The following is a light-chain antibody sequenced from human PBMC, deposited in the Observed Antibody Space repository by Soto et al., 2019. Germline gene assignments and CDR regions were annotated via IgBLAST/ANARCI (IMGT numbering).Light chain of an antibody. V-gene: IGKV3-11*01. CDR3: QQRSSWPFT. CDR2: DAS. CDR1: QSVSTY. Sequence: EIVLTQSPATLSLSPGERATLSCRASQSVSTYLAWYQQKPGQAPRLLIYDASNRATGIPVRFSGSGSGTDFTLTISSLEPEDFAVYYCQQRSSWPFTFGPGTKVHIK. J-gene: IGKJ3*01.